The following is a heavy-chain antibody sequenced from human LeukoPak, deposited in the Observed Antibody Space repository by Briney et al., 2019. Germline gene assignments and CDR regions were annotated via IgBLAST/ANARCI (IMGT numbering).Heavy chain of an antibody. CDR3: AKALICSGGSCYSYYYYGVDV. J-gene: IGHJ6*02. CDR1: GFTFSSYV. D-gene: IGHD2-15*01. V-gene: IGHV3-64*04. CDR2: VDSNGIST. Sequence: GGSLRLSCSASGFTFSSYVMHWVRQAPGKGLEYVSAVDSNGISTYYADSVKGRLTISRDNSKNTLYLQMNSLRAEDTAVYYCAKALICSGGSCYSYYYYGVDVWGQGTTVTVSS.